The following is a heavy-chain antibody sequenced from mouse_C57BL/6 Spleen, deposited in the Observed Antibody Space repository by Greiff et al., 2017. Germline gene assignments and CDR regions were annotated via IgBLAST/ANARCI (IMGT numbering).Heavy chain of an antibody. CDR3: ASPYGCSNYFDY. D-gene: IGHD1-1*01. J-gene: IGHJ2*01. CDR2: IGPETGGT. CDR1: GYTFTDYE. V-gene: IGHV1-15*01. Sequence: QVQLKQSGAELVRPGASVTLSCKASGYTFTDYEMHWVKQTPVHGLEWIGAIGPETGGTAYNKKFKGKAILTADKASSTAYMELRSLTSEDSAVYYCASPYGCSNYFDYWGQVTTLTFSS.